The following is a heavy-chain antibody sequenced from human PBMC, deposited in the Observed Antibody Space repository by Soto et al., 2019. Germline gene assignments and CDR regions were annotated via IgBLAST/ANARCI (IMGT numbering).Heavy chain of an antibody. D-gene: IGHD3-10*01. Sequence: EVQLLESGAGLVQPGGSLRLSCAASGFTVTTNYMNWVRQPPGKGLEWVSVVYSGGSTYYADSVKGRCTVSRDKSKTTRYLQMNTVRAEDMAVYYCARDFSGKNDAFDICGKGTVVTVSS. V-gene: IGHV3-66*01. CDR2: VYSGGST. CDR1: GFTVTTNY. J-gene: IGHJ3*02. CDR3: ARDFSGKNDAFDI.